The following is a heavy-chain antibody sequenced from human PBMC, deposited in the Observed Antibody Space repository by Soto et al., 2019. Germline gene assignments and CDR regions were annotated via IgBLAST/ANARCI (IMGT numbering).Heavy chain of an antibody. CDR3: ARQRRYYYDSSGYPDY. V-gene: IGHV4-39*01. Sequence: SETLSLTCSVSGGSTSSSTYYWGWIRQPPGKGLEWIGSVYYTGSTFYNPSLKSRVTISVDTSKNQFSLRLSSVTAADTAVYYCARQRRYYYDSSGYPDYWGQGTQVTVSS. CDR1: GGSTSSSTYY. D-gene: IGHD3-22*01. J-gene: IGHJ4*02. CDR2: VYYTGST.